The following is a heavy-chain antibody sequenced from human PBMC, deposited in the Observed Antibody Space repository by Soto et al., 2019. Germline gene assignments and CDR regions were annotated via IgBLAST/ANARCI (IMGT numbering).Heavy chain of an antibody. CDR3: ARDVKRYYDSSGSTPYNWFDP. V-gene: IGHV4-31*03. Sequence: PSETLSLTSTVSGGNIISGGYYWSWIRQHPGKGLEWIGYIYYSGSTYYNPSLKSRVTISVDTSKNQFSLKLSSVTAADTAVYYCARDVKRYYDSSGSTPYNWFDPWGQGTLVTVSS. CDR1: GGNIISGGYY. D-gene: IGHD3-22*01. CDR2: IYYSGST. J-gene: IGHJ5*02.